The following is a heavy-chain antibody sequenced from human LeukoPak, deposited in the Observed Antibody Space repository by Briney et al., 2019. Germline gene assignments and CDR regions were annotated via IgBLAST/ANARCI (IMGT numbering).Heavy chain of an antibody. J-gene: IGHJ4*02. CDR1: GTSFSGYY. V-gene: IGHV4-34*01. CDR3: ARDREMATTSFDY. CDR2: INHSGNT. Sequence: SETLSLTCAVYGTSFSGYYWTWIRQPPGKGLEWIGEINHSGNTYYNPSLKSRVTISVDTSKNQFSPKLSSVTAADTAVYYCARDREMATTSFDYWGQGTLVTVSS. D-gene: IGHD5-24*01.